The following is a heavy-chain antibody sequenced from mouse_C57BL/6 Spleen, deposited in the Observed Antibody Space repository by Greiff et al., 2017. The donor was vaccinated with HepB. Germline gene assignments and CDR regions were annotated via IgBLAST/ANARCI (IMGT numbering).Heavy chain of an antibody. CDR2: INPNNGGT. D-gene: IGHD1-1*01. CDR1: GYTFTDYN. J-gene: IGHJ4*01. V-gene: IGHV1-18*01. Sequence: EVQLQQSGPELVKPGASVKIPCKASGYTFTDYNMDWVKQSHGKSLEWIGDINPNNGGTIYNQKFKGKATLTVDKSSSTAYMELRSLTSEDTAVYYCARSGYYYGSSYHYYAMDYWGQGTSVTVSS. CDR3: ARSGYYYGSSYHYYAMDY.